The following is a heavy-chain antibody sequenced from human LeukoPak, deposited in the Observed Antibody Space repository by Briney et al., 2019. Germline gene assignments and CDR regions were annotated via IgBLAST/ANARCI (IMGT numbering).Heavy chain of an antibody. CDR3: ARASYCSSTSCSFDY. Sequence: ASVKVSCKASGYTFTGYYMHWVRQAPGQGLEWMGWINPNSGGTNYAQKFQGWVTMTRDTSISTAYMELSRLRSDDTAVYYCARASYCSSTSCSFDYWGQGTLVTVSS. V-gene: IGHV1-2*04. D-gene: IGHD2-2*01. CDR1: GYTFTGYY. CDR2: INPNSGGT. J-gene: IGHJ4*02.